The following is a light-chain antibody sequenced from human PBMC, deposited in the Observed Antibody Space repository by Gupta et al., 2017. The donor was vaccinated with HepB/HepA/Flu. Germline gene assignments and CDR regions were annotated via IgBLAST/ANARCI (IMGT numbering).Light chain of an antibody. Sequence: EIVLTQSPVTLSLYPGERATLSCRASQSVSRYLAWYQQKPGQPPSLLVFGASNRATGVPARFSGSGSGTDFTLTISSLEPEDFAVYYCQQRSNLPLTFGGGTRVEIK. J-gene: IGKJ4*01. CDR3: QQRSNLPLT. CDR1: QSVSRY. V-gene: IGKV3-11*01. CDR2: GAS.